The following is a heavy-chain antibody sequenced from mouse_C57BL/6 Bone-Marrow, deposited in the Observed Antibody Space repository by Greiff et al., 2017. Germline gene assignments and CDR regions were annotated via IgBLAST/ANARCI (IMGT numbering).Heavy chain of an antibody. CDR1: GYTFTSYW. Sequence: QVQLQQPGAELVKPGASVKLSCKASGYTFTSYWMPWVKQRPGQGLEWIGMIHPNSGSTNYNEKFKSKATLTVDKSSSTAYMQLSSLTSEDSAVYYCARGGGNYVWFADWGQGTLVTVSA. CDR3: ARGGGNYVWFAD. J-gene: IGHJ3*01. D-gene: IGHD2-1*01. V-gene: IGHV1-64*01. CDR2: IHPNSGST.